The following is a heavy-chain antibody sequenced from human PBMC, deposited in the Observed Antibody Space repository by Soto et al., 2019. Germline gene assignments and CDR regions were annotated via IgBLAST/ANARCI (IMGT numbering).Heavy chain of an antibody. Sequence: ASVKVSCKASGYTFTSYGISWVRQAPGQGLEWMGWISAYNGNTNYAQKLQGRVTMTTDTSTSTAYMELRSLRSDDTAVYYCARDLTSYSSSPKATWFDPWGQGTLVTVSS. CDR2: ISAYNGNT. D-gene: IGHD6-6*01. CDR1: GYTFTSYG. V-gene: IGHV1-18*01. CDR3: ARDLTSYSSSPKATWFDP. J-gene: IGHJ5*02.